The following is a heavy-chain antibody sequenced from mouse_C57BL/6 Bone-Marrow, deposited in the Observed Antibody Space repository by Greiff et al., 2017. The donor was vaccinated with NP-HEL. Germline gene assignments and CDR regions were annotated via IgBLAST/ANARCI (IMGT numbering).Heavy chain of an antibody. V-gene: IGHV5-12*01. J-gene: IGHJ4*01. CDR1: GFTFSDYY. D-gene: IGHD1-1*01. CDR2: ISNGGGST. CDR3: ARRRNYVYAMDY. Sequence: EVHLVESGGGLVQPGGSLKLSCAASGFTFSDYYMYWVRQTPEKRLEWVAYISNGGGSTYYPDTVKGRFTISRDNAKNTLYLQMSRLKSEDTAMYYCARRRNYVYAMDYWGQGTSVTVSS.